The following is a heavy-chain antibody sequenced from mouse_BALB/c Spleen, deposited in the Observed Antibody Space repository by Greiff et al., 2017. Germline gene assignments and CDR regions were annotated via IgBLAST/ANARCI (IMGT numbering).Heavy chain of an antibody. V-gene: IGHV3-2*02. CDR3: ARHYGFPWFAY. CDR2: ISYSGST. Sequence: EVQLQQSGPGLVKPSQSLSLTCTVTGYSITSDYAWNWIRQFPGNKLEWMGYISYSGSTSYNPSLKSRISITRDTSKNQFFLQLNSVTTEDTATYYCARHYGFPWFAYWGQGTLVTVSA. CDR1: GYSITSDYA. J-gene: IGHJ3*01. D-gene: IGHD1-2*01.